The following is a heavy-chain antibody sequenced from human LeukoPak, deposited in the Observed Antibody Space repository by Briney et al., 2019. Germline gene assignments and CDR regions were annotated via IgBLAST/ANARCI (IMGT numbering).Heavy chain of an antibody. CDR3: ARESYYYDSSGYTFDF. CDR2: IYDTGST. D-gene: IGHD3-22*01. CDR1: GXSISSYY. J-gene: IGHJ4*02. V-gene: IGHV4-59*01. Sequence: PSETLSLTCTVSGXSISSYYWSWIRQPPGKGLEWIGYIYDTGSTNYNPSLKSRVTISVDTSKSQFSLKLSSVTAADTAVYYCARESYYYDSSGYTFDFWGQGTLVTVSS.